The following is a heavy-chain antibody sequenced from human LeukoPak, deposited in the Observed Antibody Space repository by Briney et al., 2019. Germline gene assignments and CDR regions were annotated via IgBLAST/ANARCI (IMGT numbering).Heavy chain of an antibody. CDR1: RFTFSYYW. CDR3: ARGYSGTYRVDY. CDR2: INGDGSTT. J-gene: IGHJ4*02. D-gene: IGHD1-26*01. Sequence: GGSPRLSCAASRFTFSYYWMHWVRQAPGKGLVWVSRINGDGSTTTYADSVKGRFTISRDNAKNTLYLQMNSLRAEDTAVYYCARGYSGTYRVDYWGQGTLVTVSS. V-gene: IGHV3-74*01.